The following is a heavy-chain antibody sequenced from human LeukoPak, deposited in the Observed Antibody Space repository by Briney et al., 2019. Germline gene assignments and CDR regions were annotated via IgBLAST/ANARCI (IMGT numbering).Heavy chain of an antibody. CDR1: GFIFSSYA. V-gene: IGHV3-30-3*01. CDR2: ISYDGSNK. Sequence: PGGSLRLSCAASGFIFSSYAMHWVRQAPGKGLEWVAVISYDGSNKYNADSVKGRFTTSRDNSKNTLYLQMNSLRVEDTAVYYCARDPHSSGWYPIDYWGQGTLVTVSS. D-gene: IGHD6-19*01. CDR3: ARDPHSSGWYPIDY. J-gene: IGHJ4*02.